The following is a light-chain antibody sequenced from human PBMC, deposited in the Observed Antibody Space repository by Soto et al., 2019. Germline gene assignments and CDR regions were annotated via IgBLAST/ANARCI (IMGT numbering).Light chain of an antibody. V-gene: IGLV1-40*01. Sequence: QSVLTQPPSVSGAPGQRVTISCTGSSTNIGAGYDVHWYQQVPGTAPKLLIYTNTTRPSGVPDRFSGSKSDTSASLAITGLQADDEADYYCQSYDSSLSGWKVFGGGTKLTVL. CDR3: QSYDSSLSGWKV. CDR2: TNT. CDR1: STNIGAGYD. J-gene: IGLJ2*01.